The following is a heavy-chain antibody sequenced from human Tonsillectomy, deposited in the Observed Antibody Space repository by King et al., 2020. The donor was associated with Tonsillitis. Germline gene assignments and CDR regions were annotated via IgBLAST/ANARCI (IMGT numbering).Heavy chain of an antibody. D-gene: IGHD5-12*01. J-gene: IGHJ4*02. Sequence: QLQESGPGLVKPSETLSLTCTVSGYSISSGYYWGWIRQPPGKGLEWIGHIYHSGSTYYNPSLKSRVTISVDTSKNQFSLKLSSVTAADPAVYYCARVKGYSGYIAPLDYWGQGTLVTVSS. CDR1: GYSISSGYY. CDR2: IYHSGST. CDR3: ARVKGYSGYIAPLDY. V-gene: IGHV4-38-2*02.